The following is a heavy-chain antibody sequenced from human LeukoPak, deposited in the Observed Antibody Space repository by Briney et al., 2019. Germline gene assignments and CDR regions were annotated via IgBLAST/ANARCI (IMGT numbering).Heavy chain of an antibody. Sequence: SQTLSLTCTVSGGSISSGGYYWSWIRQHPGKGLEWIGYIYYSGSTYYNPSLKSRVTISVDTSKNQFSLKLSSVTAADTAVYYCARGNLGFPWAELEWFDPWGQGTLVTVSS. V-gene: IGHV4-31*03. D-gene: IGHD3-3*01. J-gene: IGHJ5*02. CDR1: GGSISSGGYY. CDR3: ARGNLGFPWAELEWFDP. CDR2: IYYSGST.